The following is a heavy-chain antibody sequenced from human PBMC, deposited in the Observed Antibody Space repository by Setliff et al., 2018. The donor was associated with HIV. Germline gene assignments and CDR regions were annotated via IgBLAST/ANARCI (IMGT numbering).Heavy chain of an antibody. CDR3: ARLSVVTATRIYYFDY. Sequence: PGESLKISCKGSGYSFTNYRIGWVRQMPGKGLEWMGIIYPGDSDTRYSPSFQGQVTISADKSISTAYLQWSSLKASDTAMYYCARLSVVTATRIYYFDYWGQGTLVTV. D-gene: IGHD2-21*02. J-gene: IGHJ4*02. CDR1: GYSFTNYR. V-gene: IGHV5-51*01. CDR2: IYPGDSDT.